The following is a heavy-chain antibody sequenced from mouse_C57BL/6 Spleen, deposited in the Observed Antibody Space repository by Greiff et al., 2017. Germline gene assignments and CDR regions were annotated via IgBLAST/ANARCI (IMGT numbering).Heavy chain of an antibody. CDR1: GYTFTSYW. Sequence: QVQLQQPGAELVRPGSSVKLSCKASGYTFTSYWMHWVKQRPIQGLEWIGNIDPSDSETHYNQKFKDKATLTVDKSSSTAYMQLSSLTSEDSAVYYCARGDGCSSSWFAYWGQGTLVTVSA. CDR2: IDPSDSET. V-gene: IGHV1-52*01. CDR3: ARGDGCSSSWFAY. D-gene: IGHD1-3*01. J-gene: IGHJ3*01.